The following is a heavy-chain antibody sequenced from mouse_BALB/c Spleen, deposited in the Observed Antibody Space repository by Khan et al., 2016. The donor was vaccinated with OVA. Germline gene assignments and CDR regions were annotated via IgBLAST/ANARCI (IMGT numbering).Heavy chain of an antibody. CDR2: ISSCGDYI. D-gene: IGHD1-1*01. Sequence: EVGLVESGGDLVKPGGSLKLSCAASGFTFSTYVMSWVRQTPDKRLEWVATISSCGDYIYYPDSVKGRFTISRDDAKNTLNLQMSSLRSEDTAMYYCARHNYGLFAYWGQGTLVTVSA. V-gene: IGHV5-6*01. CDR1: GFTFSTYV. J-gene: IGHJ3*01. CDR3: ARHNYGLFAY.